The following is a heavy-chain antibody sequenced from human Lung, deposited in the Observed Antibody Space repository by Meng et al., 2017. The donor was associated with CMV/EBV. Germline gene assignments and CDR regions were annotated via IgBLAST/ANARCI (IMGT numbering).Heavy chain of an antibody. CDR2: TRNKANSYTT. CDR3: ATIRWYGISWYFDY. D-gene: IGHD6-13*01. CDR1: GFTFSDHY. V-gene: IGHV3-72*01. J-gene: IGHJ4*02. Sequence: SCAASGFTFSDHYMDWVRQAPGKGLEWVGHTRNKANSYTTEYAASVKGRFTISRDDSKNSLYLQMNSLKTEDTAVYYCATIRWYGISWYFDYWGQGXLVTVSS.